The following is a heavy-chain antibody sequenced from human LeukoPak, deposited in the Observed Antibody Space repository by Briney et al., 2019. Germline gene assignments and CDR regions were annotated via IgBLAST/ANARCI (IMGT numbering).Heavy chain of an antibody. V-gene: IGHV1-69*05. J-gene: IGHJ4*02. CDR3: ARVRLRLGELSLWD. D-gene: IGHD3-16*02. CDR1: GGTFSSYA. CDR2: IIPIFGTA. Sequence: GASVKVSCKPPGGTFSSYAISWVRQAPGQGLEWMGRIIPIFGTANYAQKFQGRVTITTDESTSTAYMELSSLRSEDTAVYYCARVRLRLGELSLWDWGQGTLVTVSS.